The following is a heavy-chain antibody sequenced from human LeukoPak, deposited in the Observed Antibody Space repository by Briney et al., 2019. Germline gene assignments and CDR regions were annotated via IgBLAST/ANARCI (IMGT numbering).Heavy chain of an antibody. J-gene: IGHJ4*02. V-gene: IGHV3-49*04. CDR1: GYTFGDYA. CDR3: TREGDQLVYRGGCGIDY. Sequence: GGSLRLSCTASGYTFGDYAMSWVPQAPGKGLEWGGFISSKTYGGTTEYAASVKDRVTISRDDSKSIAYLQMNSLKTEEKAVNYCTREGDQLVYRGGCGIDYWGQRTLVTVP. CDR2: ISSKTYGGTT. D-gene: IGHD2-2*02.